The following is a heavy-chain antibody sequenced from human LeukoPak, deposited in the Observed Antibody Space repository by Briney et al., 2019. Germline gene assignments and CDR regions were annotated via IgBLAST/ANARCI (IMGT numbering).Heavy chain of an antibody. CDR3: AIGCYYDSSGYCGFDY. CDR1: GFTSITNW. D-gene: IGHD3-22*01. V-gene: IGHV3-74*01. J-gene: IGHJ4*02. CDR2: INPDGSST. Sequence: AGGSLRLSCAASGFTSITNWMHWVRQAPGKGLVWVSRINPDGSSTNYADSVKGRFTISRDNAKSTLHLQMNSLRVEDTAVYYCAIGCYYDSSGYCGFDYWGQGTLVTVSS.